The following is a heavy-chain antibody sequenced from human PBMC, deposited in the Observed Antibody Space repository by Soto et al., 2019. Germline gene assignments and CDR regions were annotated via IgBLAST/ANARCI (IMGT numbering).Heavy chain of an antibody. V-gene: IGHV3-53*01. CDR3: AKTGSDAWWLDS. J-gene: IGHJ4*02. Sequence: GGSLRLSCAASGFSLSSYWMYWVRQAPGKGLEWVSVFYSGGTTHYADSVKGRFTISRHNSKNTLYLQMNSLRADDTAVYYCAKTGSDAWWLDSWGLGTLVTVSS. CDR2: FYSGGTT. CDR1: GFSLSSYW. D-gene: IGHD2-8*02.